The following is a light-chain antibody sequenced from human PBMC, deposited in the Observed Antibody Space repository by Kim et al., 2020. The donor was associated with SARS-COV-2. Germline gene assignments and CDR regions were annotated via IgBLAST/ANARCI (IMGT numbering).Light chain of an antibody. V-gene: IGKV4-1*01. CDR3: QQYYVSPVT. CDR1: QRILYSSNNKNY. Sequence: ATINCKASQRILYSSNNKNYLAWYQQKPGQPPKLLIYWASTRESGVPDRFSGSGSGTDFTLTISSLQAEDVAVYYCQQYYVSPVTFGQGTRLEIK. CDR2: WAS. J-gene: IGKJ5*01.